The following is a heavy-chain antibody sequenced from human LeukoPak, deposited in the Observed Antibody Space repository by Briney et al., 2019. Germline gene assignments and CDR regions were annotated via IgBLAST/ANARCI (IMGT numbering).Heavy chain of an antibody. CDR1: GGSISSGGYY. Sequence: SETLSLTCTVSGGSISSGGYYWSWIRQHPGKGLERIGYIYYSGSTYYNPSLKSRVTISVDTSKNQFSLKLSSVTAADTAVYYCARVRYCSSTSCYGWFDPWGQGTLVTVSS. CDR2: IYYSGST. CDR3: ARVRYCSSTSCYGWFDP. V-gene: IGHV4-31*03. D-gene: IGHD2-2*01. J-gene: IGHJ5*02.